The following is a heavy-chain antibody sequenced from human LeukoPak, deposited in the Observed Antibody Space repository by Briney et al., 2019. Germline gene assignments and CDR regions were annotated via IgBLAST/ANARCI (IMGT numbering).Heavy chain of an antibody. D-gene: IGHD4-11*01. CDR3: ARGGLPIYYYYMDV. CDR2: INPNSGGT. J-gene: IGHJ6*03. Sequence: ASVKVSCKASGYTFTGYFMHRVRLAPGQGLEWMGWINPNSGGTNYAQKFQGRVTMTRDTSISTAYMELSRLGSDDTAVYYCARGGLPIYYYYMDVWGKGTTVTVSS. CDR1: GYTFTGYF. V-gene: IGHV1-2*02.